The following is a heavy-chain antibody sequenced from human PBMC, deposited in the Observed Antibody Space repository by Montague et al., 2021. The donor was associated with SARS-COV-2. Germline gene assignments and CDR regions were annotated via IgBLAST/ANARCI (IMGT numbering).Heavy chain of an antibody. CDR3: VREKAGGLRNVFGI. CDR2: IYHGGTT. V-gene: IGHV4-38-2*02. Sequence: SETLSLTCTVSGFSIGSGDYWCWIRQPPGKGLEWIESIYHGGTTYYNPSLQSRLTMSIDTSTNQFFLRLTSVTAADTAVFFCVREKAGGLRNVFGIWGQGTTVTVSS. CDR1: GFSIGSGDY. J-gene: IGHJ3*02.